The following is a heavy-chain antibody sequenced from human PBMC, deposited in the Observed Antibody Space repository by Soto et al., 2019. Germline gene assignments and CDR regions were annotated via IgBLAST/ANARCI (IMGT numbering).Heavy chain of an antibody. V-gene: IGHV1-69*08. CDR1: GGTFSSYT. CDR2: IIPILGIA. CDR3: AREQGDEMFGELPYFDY. D-gene: IGHD3-10*02. Sequence: QVQLVQSGAEVKKPGSSVKVSCKASGGTFSSYTISWVRQAPGQGLEWMGRIIPILGIANYAQKFQGRVTITADKSTSTAYMELSSLRSEDTAVYYCAREQGDEMFGELPYFDYWGQGTLVTVSS. J-gene: IGHJ4*02.